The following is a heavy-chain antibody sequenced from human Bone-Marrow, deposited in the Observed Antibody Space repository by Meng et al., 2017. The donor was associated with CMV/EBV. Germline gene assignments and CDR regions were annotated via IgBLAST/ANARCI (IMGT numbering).Heavy chain of an antibody. CDR1: GFTFDDYT. CDR2: ISWDGGST. Sequence: GESLKISCAASGFTFDDYTMHWVRQAPGKGLEWVSLISWDGGSTYYADSVKGRFTISRDNSENSLYLQMNSLRTEDTALYYCAKASSSWYYFDYWGQGTLVTVSS. V-gene: IGHV3-43*01. CDR3: AKASSSWYYFDY. D-gene: IGHD6-13*01. J-gene: IGHJ4*02.